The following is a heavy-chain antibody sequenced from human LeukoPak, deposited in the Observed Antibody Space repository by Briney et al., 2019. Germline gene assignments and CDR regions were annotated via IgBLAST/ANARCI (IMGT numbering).Heavy chain of an antibody. D-gene: IGHD2-8*01. CDR2: INPYNGNT. CDR1: GYTFINYG. Sequence: GASVKVSCKASGYTFINYGLNWVRQAPGQGLEWMGWINPYNGNTNYAQKLQGRVTMTTATSTSTAYMELRSLRSDDTAVYYCARLMETIQGGLDYWGQGTLVTVSS. CDR3: ARLMETIQGGLDY. J-gene: IGHJ4*02. V-gene: IGHV1-18*01.